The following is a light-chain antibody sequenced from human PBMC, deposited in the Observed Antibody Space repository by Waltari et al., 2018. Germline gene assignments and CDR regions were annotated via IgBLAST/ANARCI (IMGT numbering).Light chain of an antibody. CDR2: DTS. V-gene: IGLV7-46*01. J-gene: IGLJ2*01. CDR1: TGAVTSGHY. Sequence: QAVVTQEPPLTVSPGGTVTPTCGSSTGAVTSGHYPNWFQQKPGQAPRTLIYDTSNKHSWTPARFSGSLLGGKAALTLSGAQPEDEAEYYCLLSYSGSRVLFGGGTKLTVL. CDR3: LLSYSGSRVL.